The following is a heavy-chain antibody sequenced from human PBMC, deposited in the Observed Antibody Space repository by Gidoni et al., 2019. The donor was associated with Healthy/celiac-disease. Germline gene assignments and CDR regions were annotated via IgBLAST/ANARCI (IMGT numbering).Heavy chain of an antibody. CDR2: ISYDGSNK. J-gene: IGHJ2*01. Sequence: QVQLVESGGGVVQPGRSLRLSWAAYGFTFRSYAMHWVRPAPGKGLEWVAVISYDGSNKYYAESVKGRFTISRDNSKNTLYLQMNSLRAEDTAVYYCARGGKGFLYWYFDLWGRGTLVTVSS. V-gene: IGHV3-30-3*01. CDR1: GFTFRSYA. CDR3: ARGGKGFLYWYFDL.